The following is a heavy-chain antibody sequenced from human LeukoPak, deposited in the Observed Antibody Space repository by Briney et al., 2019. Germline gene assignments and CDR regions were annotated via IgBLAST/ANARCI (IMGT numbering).Heavy chain of an antibody. CDR3: ARITGTTHSNWFDP. V-gene: IGHV3-11*01. D-gene: IGHD1-20*01. CDR2: ISSSGSTI. CDR1: GFTFSDYY. J-gene: IGHJ5*02. Sequence: PGGSLRLSCAASGFTFSDYYMRWIRQAPGKGLEWVSYISSSGSTIYYADSVKGRFTISRDNAKNSLYLQMNSLRAEDTAVYYCARITGTTHSNWFDPWGQGTLVTVSS.